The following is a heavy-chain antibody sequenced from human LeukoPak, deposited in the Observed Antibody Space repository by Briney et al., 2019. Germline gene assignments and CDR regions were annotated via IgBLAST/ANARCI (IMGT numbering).Heavy chain of an antibody. CDR3: ARGGKVVPFDY. V-gene: IGHV4-59*01. CDR2: LYNSEST. D-gene: IGHD3-22*01. J-gene: IGHJ4*02. Sequence: SETLSLTCTASGDSISTYYWSWIRQPPGKGLEWIGYLYNSESTNYNPSLKSRVTISVDTSKNQFSLNLSSVTAADTAVYYCARGGKVVPFDYWGQGTLVIVSS. CDR1: GDSISTYY.